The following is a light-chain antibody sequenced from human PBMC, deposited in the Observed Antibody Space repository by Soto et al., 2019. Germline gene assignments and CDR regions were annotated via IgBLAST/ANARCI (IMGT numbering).Light chain of an antibody. CDR1: SSNTGAGYD. CDR3: QSYDGSLSGSV. CDR2: GNN. Sequence: QSALTQPPSVSGAPGQRVTISCTGSSSNTGAGYDVHWYQHVPGTAPKLLIYGNNKRPSGVPDRFSGSKSGTSASLAITGLQAEDEAQYYCQSYDGSLSGSVFGGGTKVTVL. J-gene: IGLJ2*01. V-gene: IGLV1-40*01.